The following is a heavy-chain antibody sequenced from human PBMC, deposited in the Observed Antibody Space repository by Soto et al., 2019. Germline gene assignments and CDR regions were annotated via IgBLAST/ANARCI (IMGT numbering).Heavy chain of an antibody. CDR3: SSDLNLGLAAG. V-gene: IGHV1-18*01. D-gene: IGHD6-13*01. CDR1: GYTFPSYG. J-gene: IGHJ4*02. Sequence: QVQLVQSGAEVKKPGASVKVSCKASGYTFPSYGISWVRQAPGQGLEWKGWISAYNGNTKYAQKFPGRVTMTTATSTSTAYMELRSLRSDDTAVYYCSSDLNLGLAAGWGQGTLVAVSS. CDR2: ISAYNGNT.